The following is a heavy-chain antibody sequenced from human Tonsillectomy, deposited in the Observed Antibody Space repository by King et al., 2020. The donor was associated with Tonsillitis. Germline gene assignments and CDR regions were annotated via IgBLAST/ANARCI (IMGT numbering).Heavy chain of an antibody. CDR2: IYPGDSET. D-gene: IGHD3-10*01. Sequence: QLVQSGAEVKKPGESLKISCKGSGYSFPNYWIGWVRQMPGKGLEWMGIIYPGDSETTYSPSFQGQVTISAYRSISTAYLQWSNLKASDTAMYYCARRYYYASGSYYSDYWGQGTLVTVSS. J-gene: IGHJ4*02. CDR1: GYSFPNYW. V-gene: IGHV5-51*01. CDR3: ARRYYYASGSYYSDY.